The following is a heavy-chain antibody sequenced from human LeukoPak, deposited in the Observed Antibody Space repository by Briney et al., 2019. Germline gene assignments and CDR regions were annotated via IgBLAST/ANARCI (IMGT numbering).Heavy chain of an antibody. V-gene: IGHV1-46*01. CDR2: INPSGGST. CDR3: AREKSQQWLVFDY. D-gene: IGHD6-19*01. J-gene: IGHJ4*02. Sequence: ASVKVSCKTSGYTFSTHWMHWVRQAPGQGLEWMGIINPSGGSTSYAQKFQGRVTMTRDMSTSTVYMELSSLRSEDTAVYYCAREKSQQWLVFDYWGQGTLVTVSS. CDR1: GYTFSTHW.